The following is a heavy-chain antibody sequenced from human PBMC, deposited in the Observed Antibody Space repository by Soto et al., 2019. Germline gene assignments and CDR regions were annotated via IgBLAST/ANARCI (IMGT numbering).Heavy chain of an antibody. CDR3: ARGVQLWLRPFDY. V-gene: IGHV3-7*05. CDR1: GFTFSSYW. J-gene: IGHJ4*02. Sequence: EVQLVESGGGLVQPGGSLRLSCAASGFTFSSYWMSWVRQAPGKGLEWVANIEQDGSEKYYVDSVKGRFTISRDNAKNSLYLQMNSLRAEDTAVYYCARGVQLWLRPFDYWGQGTLVTVSS. D-gene: IGHD5-18*01. CDR2: IEQDGSEK.